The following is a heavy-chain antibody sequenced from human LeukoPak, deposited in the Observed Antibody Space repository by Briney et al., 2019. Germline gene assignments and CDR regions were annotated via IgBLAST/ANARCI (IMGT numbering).Heavy chain of an antibody. CDR1: GFTFSSYA. Sequence: GGSLRLSCAASGFTFSSYAMSWVRQAPGKGLEWVSAISGSGGSTYYADSVKGRFTISRDNSKNTLYLQMNSLRAEDTAVYYCAKVGITMIVVVHDAFDIWGQGTMGTVSS. CDR3: AKVGITMIVVVHDAFDI. CDR2: ISGSGGST. V-gene: IGHV3-23*01. D-gene: IGHD3-22*01. J-gene: IGHJ3*02.